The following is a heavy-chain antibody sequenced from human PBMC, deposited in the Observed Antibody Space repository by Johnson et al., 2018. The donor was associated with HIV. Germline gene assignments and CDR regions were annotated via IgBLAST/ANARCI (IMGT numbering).Heavy chain of an antibody. D-gene: IGHD3-16*01. CDR2: ISYDGSNK. Sequence: QVQLVESGGGVVQPGRSLRLSCATSGFTFSSFGMHWVRQAPGKGLEWVAVISYDGSNKYYADSVKGRFTISRDNSKTTLYLQMNSLRAEGTAVYYCAKRLTYANSLDAFDIWGQGTMVTVSS. CDR3: AKRLTYANSLDAFDI. J-gene: IGHJ3*02. V-gene: IGHV3-30*18. CDR1: GFTFSSFG.